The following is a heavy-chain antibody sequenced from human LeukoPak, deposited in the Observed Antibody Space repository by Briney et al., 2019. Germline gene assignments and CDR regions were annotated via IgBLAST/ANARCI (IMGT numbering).Heavy chain of an antibody. Sequence: ASVKVSFKASGGTFSSYAISWVRQAPGQGLEGMGGTIPIFGTANYAQKFQGRVTLTADESPSTAYMELSSLRSEDTAVYYCARDNDIVVVPAAIGNGMDVWGQGTTVTVSS. J-gene: IGHJ6*02. CDR2: TIPIFGTA. V-gene: IGHV1-69*13. D-gene: IGHD2-2*01. CDR1: GGTFSSYA. CDR3: ARDNDIVVVPAAIGNGMDV.